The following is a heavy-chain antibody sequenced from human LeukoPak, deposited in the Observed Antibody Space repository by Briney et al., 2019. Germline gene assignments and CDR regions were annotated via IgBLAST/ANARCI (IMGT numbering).Heavy chain of an antibody. D-gene: IGHD5/OR15-5a*01. V-gene: IGHV3-21*01. Sequence: GGSLRLSCAASGFTFSSYTMNWVRQAPGKGLEWVSSISGSSSYTYYADSVKGRFTISRDNAKNSLYLQMNSLRAEDTAVYYCARDLVYPEYWGQGTLVTVSS. CDR1: GFTFSSYT. CDR3: ARDLVYPEY. J-gene: IGHJ4*02. CDR2: ISGSSSYT.